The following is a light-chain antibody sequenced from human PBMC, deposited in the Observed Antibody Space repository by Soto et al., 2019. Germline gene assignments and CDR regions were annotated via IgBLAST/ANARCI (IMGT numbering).Light chain of an antibody. J-gene: IGKJ5*01. CDR2: AAS. CDR1: QGISRS. V-gene: IGKV1-9*01. CDR3: QQVKNYPRT. Sequence: DIQLTQSPSFLSASVGDTVTITCRASQGISRSLVWYQQKPGRAPKVLIYAASTLQSGVPSRFIGSGSGTEFTLTISSLQPEDFAMYYCQQVKNYPRTFGQGTRLEIK.